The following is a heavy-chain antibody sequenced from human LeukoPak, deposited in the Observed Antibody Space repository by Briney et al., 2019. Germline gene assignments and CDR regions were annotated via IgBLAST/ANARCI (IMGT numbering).Heavy chain of an antibody. V-gene: IGHV3-23*01. CDR2: ISGSGGSI. CDR1: GFTFSSYA. J-gene: IGHJ4*02. Sequence: GGSLRLSCGASGFTFSSYAMSWVRQAPGKGLEWVSAISGSGGSIYYADSVKGLFTISRDNSKNALYLQMNSLRAEDMAVYYCAKGDPYCSSTSCYMDYWGQGTLVTVSS. CDR3: AKGDPYCSSTSCYMDY. D-gene: IGHD2-2*02.